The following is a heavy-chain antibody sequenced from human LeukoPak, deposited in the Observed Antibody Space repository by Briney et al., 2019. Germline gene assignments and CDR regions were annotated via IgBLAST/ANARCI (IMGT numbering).Heavy chain of an antibody. J-gene: IGHJ4*01. CDR3: ARDTTQAHHYYCYCYFDV. V-gene: IGHV3-53*01. CDR1: GFTLSSHY. D-gene: IGHD2-15*01. Sequence: WGSLRLSCEASGFTLSSHYISWVRQAPGKGLEWVSVIYGGGSTYSADYVKGRFTISRDNTKNTLYLQMNSLRAEDTDVYYCARDTTQAHHYYCYCYFDVWGQGTLVSVSS. CDR2: IYGGGST.